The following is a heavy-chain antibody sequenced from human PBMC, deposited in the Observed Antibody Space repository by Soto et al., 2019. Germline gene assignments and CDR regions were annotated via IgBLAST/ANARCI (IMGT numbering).Heavy chain of an antibody. CDR2: IYHSGST. CDR1: VGSISISNW. Sequence: PPEALFLTCAFCVGSISISNWWSCFRQPPGKGLEWIGEIYHSGSTNYNPSLKSRVTISVDKSKNQFSLKLSSVTAADTAVYYCARANSYSSGWYYFDYWGHGTMVTVSS. V-gene: IGHV4-4*03. D-gene: IGHD6-19*01. J-gene: IGHJ4*01. CDR3: ARANSYSSGWYYFDY.